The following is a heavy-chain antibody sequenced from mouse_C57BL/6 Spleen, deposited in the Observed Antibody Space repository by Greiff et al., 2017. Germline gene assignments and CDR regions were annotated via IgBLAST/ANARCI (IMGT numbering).Heavy chain of an antibody. CDR3: AREAPGYGFAY. CDR2: IYPRSGNT. CDR1: GYTFTSYG. V-gene: IGHV1-81*01. D-gene: IGHD3-1*01. Sequence: QVQLQESGAELARPGASVKLSCKASGYTFTSYGISWVKQRTGQGLEWIGEIYPRSGNTYYNEKFKGKATLTADKSSSTAYMELRSLTSEDAAVYFCAREAPGYGFAYWGQGTLVTVSA. J-gene: IGHJ3*01.